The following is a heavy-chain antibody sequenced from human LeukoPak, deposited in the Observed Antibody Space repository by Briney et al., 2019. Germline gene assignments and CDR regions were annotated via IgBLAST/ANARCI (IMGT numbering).Heavy chain of an antibody. CDR1: GASMNNYY. CDR2: VFSRGTT. J-gene: IGHJ4*02. CDR3: ARSWAAKWELPGQFDS. V-gene: IGHV4-59*08. Sequence: SDTLSLTCTVSGASMNNYYWSWIRQSPEKGLEWLGFVFSRGTTNLNPSFKSRLIMSIDTSKNQFSLGLSSVTAADTAVYFCARSWAAKWELPGQFDSWGQGRLVSVSS. D-gene: IGHD1-26*01.